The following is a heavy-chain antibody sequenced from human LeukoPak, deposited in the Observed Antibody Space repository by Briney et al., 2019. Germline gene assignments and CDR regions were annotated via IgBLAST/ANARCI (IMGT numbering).Heavy chain of an antibody. D-gene: IGHD3-16*01. CDR2: INPSAGST. CDR1: GYTFTTYF. Sequence: ASLKVSCKASGYTFTTYFLHWVRQAPGQGLEWMGMINPSAGSTNYAQSFQGRVTMTRDTSTSTVYMELTSLTSEDTAVYYRAREAPGGYFDYWGQRTLVTVSS. V-gene: IGHV1-46*01. CDR3: AREAPGGYFDY. J-gene: IGHJ4*02.